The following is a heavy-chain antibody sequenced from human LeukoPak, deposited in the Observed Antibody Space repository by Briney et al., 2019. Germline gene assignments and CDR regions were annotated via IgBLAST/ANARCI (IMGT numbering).Heavy chain of an antibody. V-gene: IGHV4-39*01. Sequence: PSETLSLTCTLSGDSISRYYWGWLRHPPGKGLEWIGSIYYSGRLSYNTPLKSRVTISVDTSKNQSSLKWSYVTAADTAGSYCTTGGYGGYVSWFVPWGERTLVTVSS. D-gene: IGHD5-12*01. CDR2: IYYSGRL. CDR3: TTGGYGGYVSWFVP. J-gene: IGHJ5*02. CDR1: GDSISRYY.